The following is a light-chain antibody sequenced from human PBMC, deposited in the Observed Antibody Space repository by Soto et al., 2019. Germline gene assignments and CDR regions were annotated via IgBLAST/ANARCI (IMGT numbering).Light chain of an antibody. CDR1: SSDVGGHNY. Sequence: QSALTQPASVSGSPGQSITISCTGTSSDVGGHNYVSWYQQHPGKGPKFMIFEVSNRPSGVSNRFSGSKSGKTASLTISGLQAEDEADYYCSSYTSTNTWVFGGGTKLTV. V-gene: IGLV2-14*01. J-gene: IGLJ3*02. CDR2: EVS. CDR3: SSYTSTNTWV.